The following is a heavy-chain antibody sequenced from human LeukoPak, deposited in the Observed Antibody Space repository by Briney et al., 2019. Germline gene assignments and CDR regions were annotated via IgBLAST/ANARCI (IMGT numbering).Heavy chain of an antibody. Sequence: ASVKVSCKASGYTFTVPGYYIHWVRQAPGQGLEWMGGINPYTGDTVSIQKFQGRVTMTRGTSITTLYMELSSLTSGDTAIYFCTREHFGHPLKNVGDSWGQGSLVTVSS. J-gene: IGHJ4*02. D-gene: IGHD2/OR15-2a*01. CDR1: GYTFTVPGYY. V-gene: IGHV1-2*02. CDR3: TREHFGHPLKNVGDS. CDR2: INPYTGDT.